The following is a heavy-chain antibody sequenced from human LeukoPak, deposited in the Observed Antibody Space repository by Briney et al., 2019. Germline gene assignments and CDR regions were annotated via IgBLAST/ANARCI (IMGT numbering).Heavy chain of an antibody. D-gene: IGHD6-13*01. CDR1: GASISSYY. V-gene: IGHV4-59*12. J-gene: IGHJ5*02. Sequence: SETLSLTCTVSGASISSYYWSWIRQPPGKGLEWIGYLYNTRNTYYNPSLKSRVTISVDTSKNQFSLRLSSVTAADTAVYYCARDGAAAGDPQIDPWGQGTLVTVSS. CDR3: ARDGAAAGDPQIDP. CDR2: LYNTRNT.